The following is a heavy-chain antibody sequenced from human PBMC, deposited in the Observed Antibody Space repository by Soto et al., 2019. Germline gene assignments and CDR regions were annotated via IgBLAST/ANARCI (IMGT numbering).Heavy chain of an antibody. D-gene: IGHD6-6*01. CDR1: GDSVSSNSAA. CDR3: ARERTSIAALPAVYYYYGMDV. J-gene: IGHJ6*02. CDR2: TYYRSKWYN. Sequence: SQTLSLTCAISGDSVSSNSAAWNWIRQSPSRGLEWLGRTYYRSKWYNDYAVSVKSRITINPDTSKNQFSLQLNSVTPEDTAVYYCARERTSIAALPAVYYYYGMDVWGQGTTVTVS. V-gene: IGHV6-1*01.